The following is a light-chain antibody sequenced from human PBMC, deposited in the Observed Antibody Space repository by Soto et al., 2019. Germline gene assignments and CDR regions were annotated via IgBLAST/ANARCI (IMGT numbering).Light chain of an antibody. CDR2: AAS. J-gene: IGKJ4*01. CDR1: QSISSY. Sequence: DIPVTQSPSSLSASVGDRVTITGRASQSISSYFNCYQQTAGKAPKLLISAASSLQSGVPSLFRGRGSETDFTLTISSLQPEHFATYYCQQSYSNPRFGGGTKVEIK. V-gene: IGKV1-39*01. CDR3: QQSYSNPR.